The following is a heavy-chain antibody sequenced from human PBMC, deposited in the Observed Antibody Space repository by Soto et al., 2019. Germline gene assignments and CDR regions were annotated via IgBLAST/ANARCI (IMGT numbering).Heavy chain of an antibody. CDR3: ASRSEYGGNSMGAVYGMDV. J-gene: IGHJ6*02. CDR2: ISSSGSTI. Sequence: QVQLVESGGGLVKPGGSLRLSCAASGFTFSDYYMSWIRQAPGKGLEWVSYISSSGSTIYYADSVKGRFTISRDNAKNSLYLQMNSLGAEDTAVYYCASRSEYGGNSMGAVYGMDVWGQGTTVTVSS. D-gene: IGHD2-21*02. CDR1: GFTFSDYY. V-gene: IGHV3-11*01.